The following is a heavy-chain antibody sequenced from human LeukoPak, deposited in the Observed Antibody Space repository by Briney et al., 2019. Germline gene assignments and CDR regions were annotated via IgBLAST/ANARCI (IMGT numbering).Heavy chain of an antibody. J-gene: IGHJ1*01. Sequence: GGSLRLSCAASGFNFSTYAMHWVRQAPGKGLEYVSAISSNGVNTYYANSVKGRFTISRDNSKNTLYLQMGSLRAEDMAVYYCVRVIQGINSSWYGSWGQGTLVTVSS. V-gene: IGHV3-64*01. CDR1: GFNFSTYA. CDR2: ISSNGVNT. CDR3: VRVIQGINSSWYGS. D-gene: IGHD6-13*01.